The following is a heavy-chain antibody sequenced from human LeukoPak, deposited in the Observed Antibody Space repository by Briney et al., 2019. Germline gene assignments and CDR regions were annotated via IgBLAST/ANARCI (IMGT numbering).Heavy chain of an antibody. CDR1: GGTFSSYA. V-gene: IGHV1-69*13. Sequence: ASVKVSCKASGGTFSSYAISWVRQAPGQGLEWMGGIIPIFGTANYAQKFQGRVTITADESTSTAYMELSSLRSEDTAVYYCARDFGSTTYSYGPFDIWGQGTMVTVSS. J-gene: IGHJ3*02. D-gene: IGHD5-18*01. CDR3: ARDFGSTTYSYGPFDI. CDR2: IIPIFGTA.